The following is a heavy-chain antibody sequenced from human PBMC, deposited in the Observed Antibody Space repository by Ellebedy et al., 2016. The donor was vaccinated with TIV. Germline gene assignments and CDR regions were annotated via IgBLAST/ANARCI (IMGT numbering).Heavy chain of an antibody. CDR1: EGIFSSYA. CDR3: ARDGAYGDYTPGHYGMDV. J-gene: IGHJ6*02. CDR2: IIAIFGST. Sequence: ASVKVSCKASEGIFSSYAISWVRQAPGQGLEWMGGIIAIFGSTNYAQKFQGRVTITADESTSTAFLELSSLRVEDTAVYYCARDGAYGDYTPGHYGMDVWGQGTTVSVS. V-gene: IGHV1-69*13. D-gene: IGHD4-17*01.